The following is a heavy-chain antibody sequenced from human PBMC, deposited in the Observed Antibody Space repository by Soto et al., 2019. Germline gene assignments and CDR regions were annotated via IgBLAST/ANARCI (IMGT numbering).Heavy chain of an antibody. Sequence: ASVKVSCKASGYTFTSYDINWVRQATGQGLEWMGWMNPNSGNTGYAQKFQGRVTMTRNTSISTAYMELSSLRSEDTAVYYCAREGEQQLVLDYYYYMDVWGKGTTVTVSS. CDR2: MNPNSGNT. CDR3: AREGEQQLVLDYYYYMDV. D-gene: IGHD6-13*01. CDR1: GYTFTSYD. J-gene: IGHJ6*03. V-gene: IGHV1-8*01.